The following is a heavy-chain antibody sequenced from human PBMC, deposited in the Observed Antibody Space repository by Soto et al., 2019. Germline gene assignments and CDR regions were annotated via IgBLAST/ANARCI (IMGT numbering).Heavy chain of an antibody. J-gene: IGHJ4*02. Sequence: SETLSLTCAVSGDSVTSNVWWGWVRQPPGKGLEWIGEAYHNGLTDYNPSLKSRVTMSVDTSKNEFSLKLTSLTAADTAIYYCARDAAVPGESDRFDYWGQGTLVTVSS. D-gene: IGHD6-19*01. V-gene: IGHV4-4*02. CDR3: ARDAAVPGESDRFDY. CDR2: AYHNGLT. CDR1: GDSVTSNVW.